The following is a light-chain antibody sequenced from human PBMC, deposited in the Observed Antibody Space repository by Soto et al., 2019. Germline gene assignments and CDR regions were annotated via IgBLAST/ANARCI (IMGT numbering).Light chain of an antibody. J-gene: IGKJ4*01. CDR2: GAS. V-gene: IGKV3D-15*01. Sequence: EIVLTQSPGTLSLSPGKRATLSCRASQSISSSYLAWYQQRPGQAPRLLIYGASTRATGIPARFTGSGSGTEFTLTISSLQSEDFAVYYCQQYNNWPRSLTFGGGTKVDIK. CDR3: QQYNNWPRSLT. CDR1: QSISSSY.